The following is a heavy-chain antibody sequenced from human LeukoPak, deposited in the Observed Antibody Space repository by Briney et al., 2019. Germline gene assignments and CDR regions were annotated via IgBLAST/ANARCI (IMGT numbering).Heavy chain of an antibody. CDR2: INPNSGGT. J-gene: IGHJ4*02. Sequence: GASVKVSCKASGYTFDENHIHWVRQAPGQGLEWMGWINPNSGGTHYVQKFQGRVTMTTDTSISTAYMELNRLTSDDTAVYYCASGSSLDGSSGWPTHYYWGQGTLVTVSS. D-gene: IGHD6-19*01. CDR3: ASGSSLDGSSGWPTHYY. V-gene: IGHV1-2*02. CDR1: GYTFDENH.